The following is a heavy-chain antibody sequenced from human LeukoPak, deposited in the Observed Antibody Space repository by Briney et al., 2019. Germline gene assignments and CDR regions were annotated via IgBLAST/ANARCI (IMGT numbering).Heavy chain of an antibody. CDR2: INLNSGGT. CDR3: AGGTVTTESGAFDI. J-gene: IGHJ3*02. CDR1: GYTFTGYY. D-gene: IGHD4-17*01. V-gene: IGHV1-2*02. Sequence: ASVKVSCKASGYTFTGYYMHWVRQAPGQGLEWMGWINLNSGGTNYAQKFQGRVTMTRDTSISTAYMELSRLRSDDTAVYYCAGGTVTTESGAFDIWGQGTMVTVSS.